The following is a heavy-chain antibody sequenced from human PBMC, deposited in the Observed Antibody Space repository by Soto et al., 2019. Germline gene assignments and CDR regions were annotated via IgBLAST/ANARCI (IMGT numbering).Heavy chain of an antibody. J-gene: IGHJ6*02. D-gene: IGHD3-22*01. CDR3: LGDRPYFGLDV. CDR2: FDPEDGET. CDR1: GYTVTELS. V-gene: IGHV1-24*01. Sequence: GASVKVSCKVSGYTVTELSIHWVRQAPGKGLEWMGGFDPEDGETIYAQKFQGRVTMTEDTSTDTAYMEVSSLRSEDTAVYYCLGDRPYFGLDVWGQGTTVTVSS.